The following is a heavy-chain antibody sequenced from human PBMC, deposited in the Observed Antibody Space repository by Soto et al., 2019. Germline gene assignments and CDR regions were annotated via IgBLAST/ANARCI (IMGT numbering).Heavy chain of an antibody. CDR2: IIPIFGTA. D-gene: IGHD5-12*01. CDR3: ARGGDGYPRGWFDP. CDR1: GGTFSSYA. J-gene: IGHJ5*02. Sequence: QVQLVQSGAEVKKPGSSVKVSCKASGGTFSSYAISWVRHAPGQGLVWIGGIIPIFGTANYAQKFQGRVTITADKSTSTAYMELSSLRSEDTAVYYCARGGDGYPRGWFDPWGQGTLVTVSS. V-gene: IGHV1-69*06.